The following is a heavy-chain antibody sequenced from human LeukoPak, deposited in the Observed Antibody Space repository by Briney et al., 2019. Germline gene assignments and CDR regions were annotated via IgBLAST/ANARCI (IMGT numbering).Heavy chain of an antibody. Sequence: GASVKVSCKASGGTFSSYAISWVRQAPGQGLEWMGWISAYNGNTNYAQKLQGRVTMTTDTSTSTAYMELRSLRSDDTAVYYCARDRSGAYYGQGFDPWGQGTLVTVSS. CDR3: ARDRSGAYYGQGFDP. CDR1: GGTFSSYA. CDR2: ISAYNGNT. V-gene: IGHV1-18*01. J-gene: IGHJ5*02. D-gene: IGHD3-10*01.